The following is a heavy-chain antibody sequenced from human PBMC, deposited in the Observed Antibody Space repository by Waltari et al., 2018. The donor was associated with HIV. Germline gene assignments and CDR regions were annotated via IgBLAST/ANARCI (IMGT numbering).Heavy chain of an antibody. Sequence: EVLLVESGGGLVQPGGSLRLSCGASGFTFSTYWMHWVRQAPGKGLVWVSRIDEYGGITNYADSVEGRFTISRDNAKNTLYLQMNNLRAEDTATYYCARDLSGYSDYWGQGTLVTVSS. D-gene: IGHD3-3*01. CDR2: IDEYGGIT. V-gene: IGHV3-74*01. CDR1: GFTFSTYW. CDR3: ARDLSGYSDY. J-gene: IGHJ4*02.